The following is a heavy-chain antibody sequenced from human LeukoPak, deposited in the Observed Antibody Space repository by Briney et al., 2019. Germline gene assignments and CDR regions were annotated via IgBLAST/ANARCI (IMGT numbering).Heavy chain of an antibody. D-gene: IGHD2-2*01. CDR1: GFTFSTYS. J-gene: IGHJ4*02. CDR3: ARGAGYCTSSSCHLWSDY. V-gene: IGHV3-21*01. Sequence: PGGSLRLSCAASGFTFSTYSMNWVRQAPGKGLEWVSSISSSSSYIYYADSVKGRFAVSRDNAKNELYLQMNSLRAEDTAVYYCARGAGYCTSSSCHLWSDYWGQGTLVTVSS. CDR2: ISSSSSYI.